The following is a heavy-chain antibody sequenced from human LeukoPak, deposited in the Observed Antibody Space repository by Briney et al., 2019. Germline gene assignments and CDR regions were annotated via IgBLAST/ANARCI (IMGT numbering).Heavy chain of an antibody. CDR2: INHSGST. J-gene: IGHJ4*02. CDR3: ARARPVDTAMLKRGVYYFDY. CDR1: GGSFSGYY. D-gene: IGHD5-18*01. Sequence: SETLSLTCAVYGGSFSGYYWSWIHQPPGKGLEWIGEINHSGSTNYNPSLKSRVTISVDTSKNQFSLKLSSVTAADTAVYYCARARPVDTAMLKRGVYYFDYWGQGTLVTVSS. V-gene: IGHV4-34*01.